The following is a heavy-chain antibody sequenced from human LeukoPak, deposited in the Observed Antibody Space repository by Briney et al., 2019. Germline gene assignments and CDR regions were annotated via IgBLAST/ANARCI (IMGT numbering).Heavy chain of an antibody. CDR2: IYYSGST. CDR1: SGSFSSYY. V-gene: IGHV4-59*01. Sequence: PSETLSLTCAVYSGSFSSYYWSWIRQPPGKGLEWIGYIYYSGSTNYNPSLKSRVTISVDTSKNQFSLKLSSVTAADTAVHYCARDRMYYDSSGYYSFDYYYYYGMDVWGQGTTVTVPS. CDR3: ARDRMYYDSSGYYSFDYYYYYGMDV. J-gene: IGHJ6*02. D-gene: IGHD3-22*01.